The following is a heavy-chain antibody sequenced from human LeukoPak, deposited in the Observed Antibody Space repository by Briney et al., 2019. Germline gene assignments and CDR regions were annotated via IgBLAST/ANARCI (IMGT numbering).Heavy chain of an antibody. V-gene: IGHV3-48*04. J-gene: IGHJ5*02. CDR1: GFTFSSYS. Sequence: GGSLRLSCAASGFTFSSYSMNWVRQAPGKGLEWVSYISSSGSTIYYADSVKGRFTISRDNAKNSLYLQMNSLRAEDTAVYYCARDAYGSGSYRNWFDPWGQGTLVTVSS. CDR3: ARDAYGSGSYRNWFDP. CDR2: ISSSGSTI. D-gene: IGHD3-10*01.